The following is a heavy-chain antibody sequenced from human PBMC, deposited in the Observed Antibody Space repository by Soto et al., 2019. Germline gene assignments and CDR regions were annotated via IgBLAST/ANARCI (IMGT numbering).Heavy chain of an antibody. CDR2: IYYSGIT. J-gene: IGHJ6*02. CDR3: ARWPSSAYYYYGMDV. CDR1: GGSISSYY. Sequence: PSETLSLTCTVSGGSISSYYWSWIRQPPGKGLEWIGYIYYSGITNYNPSLKSRVTISVDTSKNQFSLKLNSVTAADTAVYYCARWPSSAYYYYGMDVWGQGTTVTFSS. V-gene: IGHV4-59*01. D-gene: IGHD5-12*01.